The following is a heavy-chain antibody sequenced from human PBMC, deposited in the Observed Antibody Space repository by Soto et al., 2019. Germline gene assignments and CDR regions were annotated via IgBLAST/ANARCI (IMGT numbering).Heavy chain of an antibody. V-gene: IGHV4-59*11. CDR2: GLRSDYI. D-gene: IGHD3-3*01. J-gene: IGHJ4*01. Sequence: PSXTLSLTCTVSGGSINDLYWSWARQPPVKGLEWIGYGLRSDYIDYNPSLRSRLTMALDMSKTQFSLNLMSVTAADTAVYYCVAGHDRAKSAYWGQGTLVTVSS. CDR3: VAGHDRAKSAY. CDR1: GGSINDLY.